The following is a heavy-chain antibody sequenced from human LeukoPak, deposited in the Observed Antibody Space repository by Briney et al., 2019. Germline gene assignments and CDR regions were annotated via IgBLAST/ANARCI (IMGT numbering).Heavy chain of an antibody. J-gene: IGHJ6*02. Sequence: SVTVSYTVSGRTFNRYAIRWVRQARGQGREWMGGIIPILGIANYAQKFQRRVTIAADKSTSTAYMELSSLRSEDTAVYYCARVDPDYYGSGIMGYYYYGMDVWGQGTTVTVSS. CDR3: ARVDPDYYGSGIMGYYYYGMDV. D-gene: IGHD3-10*01. CDR1: GRTFNRYA. CDR2: IIPILGIA. V-gene: IGHV1-69*10.